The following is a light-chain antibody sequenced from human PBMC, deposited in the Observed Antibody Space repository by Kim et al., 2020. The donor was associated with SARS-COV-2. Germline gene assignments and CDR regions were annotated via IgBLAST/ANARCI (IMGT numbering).Light chain of an antibody. CDR1: SSDIGGYNY. V-gene: IGLV2-14*03. Sequence: QSALTQPASVSGSPGQSITISCTGTSSDIGGYNYVSWYQQHPGKAPKLVIYDVTNRPSGISSRFSGSKSDNTASLTISGLQAEDEADYYCASYTTGDPPVFGGGTQLTLL. CDR3: ASYTTGDPPV. CDR2: DVT. J-gene: IGLJ2*01.